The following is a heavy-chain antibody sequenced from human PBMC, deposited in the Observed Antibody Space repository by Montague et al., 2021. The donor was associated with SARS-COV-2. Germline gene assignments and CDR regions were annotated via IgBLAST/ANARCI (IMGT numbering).Heavy chain of an antibody. CDR2: IATSGST. D-gene: IGHD2-15*01. V-gene: IGHV4-61*02. J-gene: IGHJ6*02. CDR1: GDSINANFSY. CDR3: ARTPAGMDV. Sequence: TLSLTCTVSGDSINANFSYWTWVRQPAGKGLEWIGRIATSGSTAYKPSLKGRVSISLDKSKNQFSLNLTSVTAADAAVYYCARTPAGMDVWGPGTTVTVSS.